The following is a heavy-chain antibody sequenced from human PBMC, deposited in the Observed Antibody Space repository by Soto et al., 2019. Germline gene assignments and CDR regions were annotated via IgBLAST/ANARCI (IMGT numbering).Heavy chain of an antibody. D-gene: IGHD3-9*01. CDR1: GYSFTSYW. J-gene: IGHJ3*02. CDR2: IYPGDSDT. CDR3: ARHVYSYDILTGYYKASEHDAFDI. V-gene: IGHV5-51*01. Sequence: GESLKISCKGSGYSFTSYWIGWVRQMPGKGLEWMGIIYPGDSDTRYSPSFQGQVTISADKSISTAYLQWSSLKASDTAMYYCARHVYSYDILTGYYKASEHDAFDIWGQGTMVTVSS.